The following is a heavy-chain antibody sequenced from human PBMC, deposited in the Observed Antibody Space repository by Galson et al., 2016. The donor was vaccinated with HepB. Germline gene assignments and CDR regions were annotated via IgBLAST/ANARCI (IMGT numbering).Heavy chain of an antibody. Sequence: SLRLSCAASGFTYTSYAMAWVRQSPGKGLQWVSGVSNGHASTYYADSVKGRFSISRGNSKNTLYLQMNSLRVEDTAVYFCAKGGTWPGASLDFWGQGILVTVSS. CDR1: GFTYTSYA. CDR2: VSNGHAST. J-gene: IGHJ4*02. CDR3: AKGGTWPGASLDF. V-gene: IGHV3-23*01. D-gene: IGHD1-26*01.